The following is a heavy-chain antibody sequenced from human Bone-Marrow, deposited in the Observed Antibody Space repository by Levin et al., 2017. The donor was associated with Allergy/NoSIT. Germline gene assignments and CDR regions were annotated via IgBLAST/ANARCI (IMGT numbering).Heavy chain of an antibody. J-gene: IGHJ4*02. CDR1: GFSLTTAGVA. CDR2: LSWDGDK. Sequence: QTLSLTCSFSGFSLTTAGVAVGWVRQSPGGALEWLALLSWDGDKRYSPSLKGRLSITRDTSENEVVLTVTAVDSGDTATYFCAHSSQAYFGEFSHWGQGIPVTVSS. D-gene: IGHD3-10*01. CDR3: AHSSQAYFGEFSH. V-gene: IGHV2-5*02.